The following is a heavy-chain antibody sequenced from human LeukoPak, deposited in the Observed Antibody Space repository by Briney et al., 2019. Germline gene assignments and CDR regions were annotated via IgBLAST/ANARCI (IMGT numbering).Heavy chain of an antibody. Sequence: SETLSLTCSVSGGSISGYHWSWIRQPPGKGLEWIGYIHYSGTTKYNPSLKSRVAISVDTSKNQFSLMLTSLTAADTAVYYCARDRGSSGWFYFDYWGQGTLVSVSS. J-gene: IGHJ4*02. CDR1: GGSISGYH. D-gene: IGHD6-19*01. V-gene: IGHV4-59*01. CDR3: ARDRGSSGWFYFDY. CDR2: IHYSGTT.